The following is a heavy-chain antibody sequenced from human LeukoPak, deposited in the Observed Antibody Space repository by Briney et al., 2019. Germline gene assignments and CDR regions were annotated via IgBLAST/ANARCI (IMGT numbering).Heavy chain of an antibody. J-gene: IGHJ4*02. D-gene: IGHD1-14*01. CDR1: GFTFDDYA. Sequence: PGGSLRLSCAASGFTFDDYAMHWVRQAPGKGLEWVSGINWNSGSIGYADSVKGRFTISRDNAKSSLYLQMDSLRAEDMALYYRARRGTGRQFDYWGQGTLVTVSS. V-gene: IGHV3-9*03. CDR2: INWNSGSI. CDR3: ARRGTGRQFDY.